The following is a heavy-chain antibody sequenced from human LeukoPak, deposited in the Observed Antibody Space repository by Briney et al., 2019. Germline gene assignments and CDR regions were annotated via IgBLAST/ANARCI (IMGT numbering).Heavy chain of an antibody. CDR3: TTRRGKNYYYFYMDV. D-gene: IGHD3-10*01. V-gene: IGHV3-15*01. CDR2: IKTKAEGGTT. J-gene: IGHJ6*03. CDR1: GITFNDVW. Sequence: AGGSLRLSCVASGITFNDVWFSWVRQAPGKGLEWVGRIKTKAEGGTTDYAAPAQGRFSISRDDSRKTLFLQMNSLKSEDTAAYYCTTRRGKNYYYFYMDVWGKGTTVTVSS.